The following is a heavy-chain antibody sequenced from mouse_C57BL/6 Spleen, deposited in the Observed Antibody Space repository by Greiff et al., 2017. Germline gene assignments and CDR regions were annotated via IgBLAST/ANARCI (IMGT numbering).Heavy chain of an antibody. CDR2: IYPGDGDT. CDR3: SRGETTVGYAMDD. CDR1: GYAFSSSW. V-gene: IGHV1-82*01. D-gene: IGHD1-1*01. J-gene: IGHJ4*01. Sequence: QVQLQQSGPELVKPGASVKISCKASGYAFSSSWMNWVKQRPGKGLEWIGRIYPGDGDTNSNGKFKGKATLTADKSSSTAYMQLSSLTSEDSAVYFCSRGETTVGYAMDDSGQATSVTVSS.